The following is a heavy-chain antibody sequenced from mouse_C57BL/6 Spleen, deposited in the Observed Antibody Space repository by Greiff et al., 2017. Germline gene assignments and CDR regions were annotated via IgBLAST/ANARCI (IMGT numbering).Heavy chain of an antibody. CDR1: GYTFTDYY. CDR3: ARGGDGNYHSDY. Sequence: VQLQQSGPELVKPGASVKISCKASGYTFTDYYMNWVKQSHGKSLEWIGDINPNNGGTSYNQKFKGKATLTVDKSSSTAYMELRSLTSEDSAVXYCARGGDGNYHSDYWGQGTTLTVSS. J-gene: IGHJ2*01. V-gene: IGHV1-26*01. D-gene: IGHD2-1*01. CDR2: INPNNGGT.